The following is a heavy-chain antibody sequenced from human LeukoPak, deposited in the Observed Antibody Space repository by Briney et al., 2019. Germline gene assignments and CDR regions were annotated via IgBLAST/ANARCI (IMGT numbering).Heavy chain of an antibody. V-gene: IGHV4-30-4*01. D-gene: IGHD3-22*01. CDR3: ARAYYYDSSGPNWFDP. Sequence: SETLSLTCTVSGGSISSGDYYWSWIRQPPGKGLEWIGYIYHSGSTYYNPSLKSRVTISVDTSKNQFSLKLSSVTAADTAVYYCARAYYYDSSGPNWFDPWGQGTLVTVSS. CDR2: IYHSGST. CDR1: GGSISSGDYY. J-gene: IGHJ5*02.